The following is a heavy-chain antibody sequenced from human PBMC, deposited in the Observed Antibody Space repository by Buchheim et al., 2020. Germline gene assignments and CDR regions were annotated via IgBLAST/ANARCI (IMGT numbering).Heavy chain of an antibody. CDR1: GGSISSSIYY. CDR2: IYYSGST. J-gene: IGHJ4*02. Sequence: QLQLQESGPGLVKPSETLSLTCTVSGGSISSSIYYWGWIRQPPGKGLEWIGNIYYSGSTYYNPSLKSRVTLSGDKSKHQFSLKLTSVTAADTAVYYCASKLYGGPFDYWGQG. CDR3: ASKLYGGPFDY. D-gene: IGHD4-23*01. V-gene: IGHV4-39*01.